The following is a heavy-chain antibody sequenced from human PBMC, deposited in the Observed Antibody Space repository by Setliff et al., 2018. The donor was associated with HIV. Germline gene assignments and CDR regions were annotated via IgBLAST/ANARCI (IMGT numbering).Heavy chain of an antibody. CDR1: GFPFESYE. D-gene: IGHD3-16*01. CDR3: ATDRGEPR. CDR2: ISCSGGTV. J-gene: IGHJ4*02. V-gene: IGHV3-48*03. Sequence: GGSLRLSCVASGFPFESYEMNWVRQTPGKGLEWISYISCSGGTVHYADAVRGRFTISRDNAENVLYLQIHSLRAEDTAVYYCATDRGEPRWGQGTLVTVSS.